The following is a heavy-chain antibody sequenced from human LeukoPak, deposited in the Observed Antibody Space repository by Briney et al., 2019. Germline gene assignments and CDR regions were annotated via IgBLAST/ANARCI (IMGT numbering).Heavy chain of an antibody. CDR1: GYPFTGYY. V-gene: IGHV1-2*02. CDR2: INPNSGGT. Sequence: ASVKVSCKASGYPFTGYYVHWVRQAPGQGLEWMGWINPNSGGTDSAEKFQARVTMTSDTSISTAYMELSRLTFDDTAVYYCARVTTMVTTSAYWGQGTLVTVSS. D-gene: IGHD4-17*01. J-gene: IGHJ4*02. CDR3: ARVTTMVTTSAY.